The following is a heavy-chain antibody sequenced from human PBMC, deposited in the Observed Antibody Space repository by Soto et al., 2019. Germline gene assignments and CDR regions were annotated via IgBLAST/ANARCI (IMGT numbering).Heavy chain of an antibody. D-gene: IGHD2-2*01. V-gene: IGHV1-2*04. Sequence: ASVKVSCKASGYTFTGYYMHWVRQAPGQGLEWIGWINPNSGGTNYAQKFQGWVTMTRDTSISTAYMELSRLRSDDTAVYYCARSNCSSTSCYRVAFDIWGQGTMVTVSS. CDR1: GYTFTGYY. CDR2: INPNSGGT. J-gene: IGHJ3*02. CDR3: ARSNCSSTSCYRVAFDI.